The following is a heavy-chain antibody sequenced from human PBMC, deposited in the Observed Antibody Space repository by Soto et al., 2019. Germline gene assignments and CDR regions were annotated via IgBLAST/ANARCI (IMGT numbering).Heavy chain of an antibody. J-gene: IGHJ5*02. D-gene: IGHD1-1*01. Sequence: SSPLSLTCALSGGSFSGYYWSWLRQPPGKGLEWIGEINHSGSPNYNPSLKSRVTISVDTSKNQFSLKMTSVTAADTAVYYCATANWSHHYFDPWGQGTLVTVSS. V-gene: IGHV4-34*01. CDR3: ATANWSHHYFDP. CDR2: INHSGSP. CDR1: GGSFSGYY.